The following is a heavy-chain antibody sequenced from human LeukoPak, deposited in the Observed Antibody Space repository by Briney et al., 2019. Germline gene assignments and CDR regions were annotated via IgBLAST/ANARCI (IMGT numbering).Heavy chain of an antibody. CDR3: ARDFXXXXAYYYGVDV. Sequence: SETLSLTCTVSGGSISSSYCTCIRQPPGKGLEWIGYIYYSGTTDYNPSPTSRVTISVDTPKNQFSLKLSSVTAADTPVSYCARDFXXXXAYYYGVDVWGQGITVTVSS. J-gene: IGHJ6*02. V-gene: IGHV4-59*01. CDR1: GGSISSSY. CDR2: IYYSGTT.